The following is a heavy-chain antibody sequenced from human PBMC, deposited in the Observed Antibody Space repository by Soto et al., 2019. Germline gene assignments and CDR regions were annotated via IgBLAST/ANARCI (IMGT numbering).Heavy chain of an antibody. CDR3: ARDDVLCDGARCYGVPLDV. CDR1: GFTVSSKY. CDR2: IQSGGPT. D-gene: IGHD2-15*01. Sequence: PGGSLRLSCAASGFTVSSKYMSWVRQAPGKGLEWVSLIQSGGPTYYADSVKGRFTISRDTSENTLHLQMDSLRAEDTAVYYCARDDVLCDGARCYGVPLDVWGNGTPVTVSS. J-gene: IGHJ6*04. V-gene: IGHV3-66*01.